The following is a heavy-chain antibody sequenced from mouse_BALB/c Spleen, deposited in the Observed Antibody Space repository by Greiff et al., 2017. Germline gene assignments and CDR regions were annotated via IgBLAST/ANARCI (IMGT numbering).Heavy chain of an antibody. CDR3: VRMGYAMDY. CDR1: GFTFNTNA. Sequence: VQLVETGGGLVQPKGSLKLSCAASGFTFNTNAMNWVRQAPGKGLEWVARIRSKSNNYATYYADSVKDRFTISRDDSQSMLYLQMNNLKTEDTAMYYCVRMGYAMDYWGQGTSVTVSS. D-gene: IGHD2-3*01. CDR2: IRSKSNNYAT. V-gene: IGHV10S3*01. J-gene: IGHJ4*01.